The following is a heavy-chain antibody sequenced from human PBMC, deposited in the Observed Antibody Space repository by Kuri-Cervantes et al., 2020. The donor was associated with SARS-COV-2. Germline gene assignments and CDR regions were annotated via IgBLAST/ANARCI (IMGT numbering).Heavy chain of an antibody. D-gene: IGHD5-18*01. V-gene: IGHV3-48*01. CDR2: ISSSSNTI. Sequence: GGSLRLSCVASGFTFSRYSMNWVHQAPGKGLEWVSYISSSSNTIYYADSVKGRSTISRDNAKNSLYLQMNSLRAEDTAVYYCARGFSGYSYGDAFDIWGQGTMVTVSS. CDR3: ARGFSGYSYGDAFDI. CDR1: GFTFSRYS. J-gene: IGHJ3*02.